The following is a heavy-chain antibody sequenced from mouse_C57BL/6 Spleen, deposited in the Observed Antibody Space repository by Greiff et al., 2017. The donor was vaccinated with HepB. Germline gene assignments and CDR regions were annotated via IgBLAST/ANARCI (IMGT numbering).Heavy chain of an antibody. J-gene: IGHJ4*01. CDR1: GYSFTDYN. V-gene: IGHV1-39*01. CDR2: INPNYGTT. Sequence: EVKLQQSGPELVKPGASVKISCKASGYSFTDYNMNWVKQSNGKSLEWIGVINPNYGTTSYNQKFKGKATLTVDQSSSTAYMQLNSLPSEDSAVYYCATYYGYDRGGVYYAMDYWGQGTSVTVSS. CDR3: ATYYGYDRGGVYYAMDY. D-gene: IGHD2-2*01.